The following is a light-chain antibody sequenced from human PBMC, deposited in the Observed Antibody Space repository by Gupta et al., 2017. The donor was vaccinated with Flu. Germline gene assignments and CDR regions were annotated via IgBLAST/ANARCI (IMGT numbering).Light chain of an antibody. J-gene: IGKJ5*01. V-gene: IGKV3-20*01. CDR1: QSVSNNY. Sequence: EIVLTQSPGTLSLSPGERATLSCRASQSVSNNYLAWYQQKPGQAPRLLIDGTSNRATAIPDRFSGSGSGTDFSLSISRLEPEDYAVYYCQHYGSSPPITFGQGTRLEI. CDR3: QHYGSSPPIT. CDR2: GTS.